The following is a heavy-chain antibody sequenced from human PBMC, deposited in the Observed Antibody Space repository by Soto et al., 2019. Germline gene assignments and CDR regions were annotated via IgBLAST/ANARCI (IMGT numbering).Heavy chain of an antibody. CDR2: INSDGSST. D-gene: IGHD5-12*01. V-gene: IGHV3-74*01. CDR3: ARRRGYSGYGSGDAFDI. Sequence: PGGSLRLSCAASGFTLSSYWRHWVRQDPGKGLVWVSRINSDGSSTSYADSVKGRFTISRDNAKNTLYLQMNSLRAEDTAVYYCARRRGYSGYGSGDAFDIWGQGTMVTVSS. CDR1: GFTLSSYW. J-gene: IGHJ3*02.